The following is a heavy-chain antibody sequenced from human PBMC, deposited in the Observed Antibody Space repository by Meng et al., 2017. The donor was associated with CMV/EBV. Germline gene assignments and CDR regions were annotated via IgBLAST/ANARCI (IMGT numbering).Heavy chain of an antibody. CDR1: SFCGYY. CDR3: ARGGYCSSTSCLTRVWFDP. D-gene: IGHD2-2*01. CDR2: INHSGST. V-gene: IGHV4-34*01. J-gene: IGHJ5*02. Sequence: SFCGYYWNWIRQPPGKGLEWIGEINHSGSTNYNPSLKSRVTISVDTSKNQFSLKLSSVTAADTAVYYCARGGYCSSTSCLTRVWFDPWGQGTLVTVSS.